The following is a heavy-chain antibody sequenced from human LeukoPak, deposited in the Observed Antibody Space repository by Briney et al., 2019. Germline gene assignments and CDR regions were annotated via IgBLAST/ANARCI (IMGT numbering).Heavy chain of an antibody. V-gene: IGHV1-3*01. Sequence: ASVKVSCKASGYTFTSYAMHWVRQAPGQRLEWMGWINAGNGNTKYSQKFQGRVTITRDTSASTAYMELSSLGSEDTAVYYCARDGYCSGGSCYPTDYWGQGTLVTVSS. CDR3: ARDGYCSGGSCYPTDY. CDR2: INAGNGNT. CDR1: GYTFTSYA. J-gene: IGHJ4*02. D-gene: IGHD2-15*01.